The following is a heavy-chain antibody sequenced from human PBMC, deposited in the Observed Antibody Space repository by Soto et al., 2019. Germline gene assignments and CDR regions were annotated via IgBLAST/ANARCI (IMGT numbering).Heavy chain of an antibody. J-gene: IGHJ4*02. D-gene: IGHD2-2*03. CDR2: IYGGGNGP. CDR3: AKMEGMDPWAYAFDY. CDR1: GFTFSDFA. V-gene: IGHV3-23*01. Sequence: EVQVLESGGGLVQPGGSLRLSCADTGFTFSDFAMRWVRQAPGKGLEWVSRIYGGGNGPHYADSVKGRVTISRDNSNNTLYLQMNSLRAEDTAVYYCAKMEGMDPWAYAFDYWGQGTLVTVSS.